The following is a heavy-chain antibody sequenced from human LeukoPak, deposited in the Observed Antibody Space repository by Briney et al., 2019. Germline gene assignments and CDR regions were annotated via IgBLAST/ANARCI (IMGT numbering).Heavy chain of an antibody. CDR1: GYTFTGYY. CDR2: INPNSGGT. Sequence: TSVKVSCKASGYTFTGYYMHWVRQAPGQGLEWMGWINPNSGGTNYAQKFQGRVTMTRDTSISTAYMGLSRLRSDDTAVYYCARARGGLSSIAVAGRWFDPWGQGTLVTVSS. J-gene: IGHJ5*02. D-gene: IGHD6-19*01. V-gene: IGHV1-2*02. CDR3: ARARGGLSSIAVAGRWFDP.